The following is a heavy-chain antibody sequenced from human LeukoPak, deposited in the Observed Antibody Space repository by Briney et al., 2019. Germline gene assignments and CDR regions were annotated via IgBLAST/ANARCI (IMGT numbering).Heavy chain of an antibody. CDR3: ARLGPASNSSSWPEYYYFDY. CDR2: IYYSGTT. CDR1: GGSISTSSYY. J-gene: IGHJ4*02. Sequence: KTSETLSLTCTVSGGSISTSSYYWTWLRQPPGKGLEWIGSIYYSGTTYYNPSLKSRVTISVDTSKNQFSLKLSSVTAADTAVYYCARLGPASNSSSWPEYYYFDYWGQGTLVTVSS. D-gene: IGHD6-13*01. V-gene: IGHV4-39*01.